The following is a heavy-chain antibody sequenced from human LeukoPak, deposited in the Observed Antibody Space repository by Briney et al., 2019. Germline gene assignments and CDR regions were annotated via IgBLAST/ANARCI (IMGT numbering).Heavy chain of an antibody. V-gene: IGHV4-59*12. CDR1: GGSISSYY. D-gene: IGHD4-17*01. CDR3: ARDERYGEPRAFDI. CDR2: IYYSGST. Sequence: SETLSLTCTVSGGSISSYYWSWIRQPPGKGLEWIGYIYYSGSTNYNPSLKSRVTISVDTSKNQFSLKLSSVTAADTAVYYCARDERYGEPRAFDIWGQGTMVTVSS. J-gene: IGHJ3*02.